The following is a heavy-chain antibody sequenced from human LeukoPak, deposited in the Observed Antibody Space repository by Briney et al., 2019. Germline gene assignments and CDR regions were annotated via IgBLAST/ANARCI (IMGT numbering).Heavy chain of an antibody. Sequence: SETLSLTCTVSGGSISSSSYYWGWIRQPRGKGPEWIGSIYYSGSTYYNPSLKSRVTISVDTSKNQFSLKLSSVTAADTAVFYCAITYYYDSSGYRHDAFDIWGQGTMVTVSS. CDR1: GGSISSSSYY. V-gene: IGHV4-39*01. D-gene: IGHD3-22*01. CDR2: IYYSGST. J-gene: IGHJ3*02. CDR3: AITYYYDSSGYRHDAFDI.